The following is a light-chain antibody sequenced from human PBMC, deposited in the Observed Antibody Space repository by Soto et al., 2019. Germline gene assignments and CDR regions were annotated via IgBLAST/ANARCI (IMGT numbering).Light chain of an antibody. CDR3: QQSYTTPRP. CDR2: AAS. Sequence: DIQMTQSPSSLSASVGDRVSIACRASQSIRSDLNWYQQKPGKAPNLLIYAASTLHSGVPSRFSGSGSGTDFTLTISSLQPEDFATYYCQQSYTTPRPFGQGTKVEIK. CDR1: QSIRSD. V-gene: IGKV1-39*01. J-gene: IGKJ1*01.